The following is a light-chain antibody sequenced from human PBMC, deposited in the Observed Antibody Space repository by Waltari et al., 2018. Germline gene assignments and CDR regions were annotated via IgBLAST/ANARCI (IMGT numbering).Light chain of an antibody. CDR3: QKYDRLPAT. J-gene: IGKJ1*01. Sequence: EIVLTQSPGTLSLSPGERGTLSCRARQSVSRFLAWYQPIPGQPPRRLIYGASTRATGIPDRFSGSGSGTDFSLTISRLEPEDFAVYYCQKYDRLPATFGQGTKVEIK. CDR1: QSVSRF. CDR2: GAS. V-gene: IGKV3-20*01.